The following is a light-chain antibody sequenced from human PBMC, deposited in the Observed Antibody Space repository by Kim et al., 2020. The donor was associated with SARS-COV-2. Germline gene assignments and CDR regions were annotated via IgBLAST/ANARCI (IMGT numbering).Light chain of an antibody. CDR2: NNN. CDR1: NSNIGTYI. V-gene: IGLV1-44*01. CDR3: ASWDDTLIGPV. J-gene: IGLJ2*01. Sequence: GRRVTIYCSGSNSNIGTYIVDWYQQLAGTAPKLLIYNNNPRPSGVPDRFSGSKSGTSASLAISGLQSEDEADYYCASWDDTLIGPVFGGGTKLTVL.